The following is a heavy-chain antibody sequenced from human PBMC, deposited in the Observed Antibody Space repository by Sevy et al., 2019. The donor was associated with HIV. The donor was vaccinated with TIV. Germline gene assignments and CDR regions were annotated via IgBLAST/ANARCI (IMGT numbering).Heavy chain of an antibody. V-gene: IGHV4-38-2*02. CDR2: IYHSGST. D-gene: IGHD2-2*01. CDR1: GYSISSGYY. J-gene: IGHJ4*02. Sequence: SETLSLTCAVSGYSISSGYYWGWIRQPPGKGLEWIGSIYHSGSTYYNPSLKSRVTISVDTSKNQFSLKLSSVTAADTAVYYCARDSAYCSSTSCLQPLDYWCQGTLVTVSS. CDR3: ARDSAYCSSTSCLQPLDY.